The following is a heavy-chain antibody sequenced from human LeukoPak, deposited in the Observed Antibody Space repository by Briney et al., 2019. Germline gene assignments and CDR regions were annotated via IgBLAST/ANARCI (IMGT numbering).Heavy chain of an antibody. J-gene: IGHJ6*03. CDR2: IYYSGST. D-gene: IGHD3-10*01. CDR3: ARISRYRRYYYGSGSYLNNYYYYYYMDV. CDR1: GGSISSYY. Sequence: SETLSLTCTVSGGSISSYYWSWIRQPPGKGLEWIGYIYYSGSTNYNPSLKSRVTISVDTSKNQFSLKLSSVTAADTAVYYCARISRYRRYYYGSGSYLNNYYYYYYMDVWGKGTTVTISS. V-gene: IGHV4-59*01.